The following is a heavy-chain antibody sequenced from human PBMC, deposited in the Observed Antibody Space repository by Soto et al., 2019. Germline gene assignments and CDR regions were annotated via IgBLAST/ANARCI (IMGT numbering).Heavy chain of an antibody. Sequence: TLSRTGALPGGSASGNSAARNCNRQSPSRGLEWLGRTYYRSKWYNDYAVSVKSRITINPDTSKNQFSLQLNFVTPEDTAVYYCARGGDFWSGYRYNWFDPWGQGTLVTVSS. CDR2: TYYRSKWYN. J-gene: IGHJ5*02. CDR3: ARGGDFWSGYRYNWFDP. V-gene: IGHV6-1*01. D-gene: IGHD3-3*01. CDR1: GGSASGNSAA.